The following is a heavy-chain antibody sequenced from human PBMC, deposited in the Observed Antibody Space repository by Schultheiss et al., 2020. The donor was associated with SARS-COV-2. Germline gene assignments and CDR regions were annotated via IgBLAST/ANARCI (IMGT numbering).Heavy chain of an antibody. Sequence: SETLSLTCAVYGGSFSGDSWSWLRQPPGTGLKWIGESHCTGSANCNPSLKSRVTISVDTSKNQFSLKLSSVTAADTAVYYCARDLEMATIMDAFDIWGQGTMVTVSS. V-gene: IGHV4-34*01. CDR1: GGSFSGDS. J-gene: IGHJ3*02. CDR2: SHCTGSA. CDR3: ARDLEMATIMDAFDI. D-gene: IGHD5-24*01.